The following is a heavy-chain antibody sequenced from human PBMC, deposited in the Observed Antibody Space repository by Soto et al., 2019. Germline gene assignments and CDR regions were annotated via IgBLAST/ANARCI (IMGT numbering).Heavy chain of an antibody. CDR1: GFTFSSYE. CDR3: VRDHCSTATCYTVWFDP. D-gene: IGHD2-2*02. J-gene: IGHJ5*02. V-gene: IGHV3-48*03. Sequence: GGSLRLSCAASGFTFSSYEMNWVRQAPGKGLEWVSYISSSGSTIYYADSVKGRFTISRDNAKNSLYLQMNSLRAEDTAVYYCVRDHCSTATCYTVWFDPWGQGTQVTV. CDR2: ISSSGSTI.